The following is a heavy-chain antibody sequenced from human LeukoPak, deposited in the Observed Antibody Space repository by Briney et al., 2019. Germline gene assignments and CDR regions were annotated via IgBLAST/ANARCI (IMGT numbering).Heavy chain of an antibody. Sequence: ASVKVSCKASGYTFTGYYMHWVRQAHGQGLEWMGWINPNSGGTNYAQKFQGRVTMTRDTSISTAYMELSRLRSDDTAVYYCARTNGERITIFGVVTSCYYYMDVWGKGTTVTVSS. CDR3: ARTNGERITIFGVVTSCYYYMDV. J-gene: IGHJ6*03. CDR1: GYTFTGYY. D-gene: IGHD3-3*01. V-gene: IGHV1-2*02. CDR2: INPNSGGT.